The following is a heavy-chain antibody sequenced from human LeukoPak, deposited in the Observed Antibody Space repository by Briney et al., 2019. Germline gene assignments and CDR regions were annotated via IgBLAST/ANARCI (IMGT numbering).Heavy chain of an antibody. V-gene: IGHV4-4*09. Sequence: SVTLSLTCTVSGGSLSSYYWSWIRQPPGKGLEWIGYIYTSGSTNYNPSLKSRVTISVDTSKNHFSRKLSSVTAADTAGYYCARLSVTTIFGVVIMSGWFDPWGQGTLVTVSS. CDR2: IYTSGST. CDR1: GGSLSSYY. J-gene: IGHJ5*02. CDR3: ARLSVTTIFGVVIMSGWFDP. D-gene: IGHD3-3*01.